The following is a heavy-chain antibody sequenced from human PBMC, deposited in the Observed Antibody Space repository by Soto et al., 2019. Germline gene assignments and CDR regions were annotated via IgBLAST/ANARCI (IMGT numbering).Heavy chain of an antibody. V-gene: IGHV4-39*01. J-gene: IGHJ4*02. Sequence: TLSLTCTVAGGSISSGSYYWGWIRQPPGKGLEWIGSIYYSGSTYYNPSLKSRVTISVDTSKNQFSLKLSSVTAADTAVYYCARRRYYDRSIYAYWGQGTLVPVSS. CDR2: IYYSGST. CDR3: ARRRYYDRSIYAY. CDR1: GGSISSGSYY. D-gene: IGHD3-22*01.